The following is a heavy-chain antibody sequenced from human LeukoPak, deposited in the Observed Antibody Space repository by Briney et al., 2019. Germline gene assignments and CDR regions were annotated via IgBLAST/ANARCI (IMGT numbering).Heavy chain of an antibody. CDR2: IYPGESDT. J-gene: IGHJ6*03. D-gene: IGHD6-13*01. V-gene: IGHV5-51*01. CDR1: GYRLMSYW. CDR3: ARQKVFGITEAGPAISYYYYYMDV. Sequence: ESLKISRNGSGYRLMSYWIGLVPQIPGKGLGLVGSIYPGESDTRYSPSFEGQVPISADQSLRTAYLQWSSLKPPDTAMYYCARQKVFGITEAGPAISYYYYYMDVWGKGTTVTISS.